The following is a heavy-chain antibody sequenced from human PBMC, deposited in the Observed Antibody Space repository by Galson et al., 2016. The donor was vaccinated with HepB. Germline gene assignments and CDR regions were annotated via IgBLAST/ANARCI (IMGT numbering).Heavy chain of an antibody. Sequence: SLRLSCAASGFTFSTSWMTWVRQAPGKGVDWVANIKQDGSEKYYVDSVKGRFTISRDNAENSLYLQMNSLRAEDTAVYYCARDQGYSGSYLRYFDLWGRGTLVTASS. CDR3: ARDQGYSGSYLRYFDL. D-gene: IGHD1-26*01. V-gene: IGHV3-7*03. CDR2: IKQDGSEK. CDR1: GFTFSTSW. J-gene: IGHJ2*01.